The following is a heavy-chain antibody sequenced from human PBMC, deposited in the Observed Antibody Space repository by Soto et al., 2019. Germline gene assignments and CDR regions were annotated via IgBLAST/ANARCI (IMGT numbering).Heavy chain of an antibody. V-gene: IGHV1-8*01. CDR2: MNPHSGDT. CDR3: ARDSCVLATPLDM. Sequence: ASVMVSSNAACYGFTSYDIKWGRQAPGQGLEWMGWMNPHSGDTGFAQKCQGRLTMTRDTSTNTAYMELSSVRSEDLAVYYSARDSCVLATPLDMWGQGAQVTVSS. D-gene: IGHD5-12*01. J-gene: IGHJ4*02. CDR1: CYGFTSYD.